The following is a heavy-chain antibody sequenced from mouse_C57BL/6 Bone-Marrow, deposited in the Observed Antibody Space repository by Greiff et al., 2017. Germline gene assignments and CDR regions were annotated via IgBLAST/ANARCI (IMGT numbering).Heavy chain of an antibody. J-gene: IGHJ4*01. CDR1: GYTFTSYW. Sequence: QVQLQQPGAELVRPGTSVKLSCKASGYTFTSYWMHWVKQRPGQGLEWIGVNDPSDSYTNYNQKFKGKATLTVDTSSSTAYMQLSSLTSEDSAVYYCTSNLYAMDYWGQGTSVTVSS. CDR2: NDPSDSYT. CDR3: TSNLYAMDY. V-gene: IGHV1-59*01.